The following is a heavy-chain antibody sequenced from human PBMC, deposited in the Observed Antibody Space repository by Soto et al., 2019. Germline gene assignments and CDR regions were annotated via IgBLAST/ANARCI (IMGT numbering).Heavy chain of an antibody. CDR3: DGGKKRAFDI. Sequence: EVQLLESGGGLVQPGGSLRLSCAASGFTFSSYAMSWVRQAPGKGLEWVSGISGSGGSTYYADSVKGRFTISRDNSKNTLYLQMNSLRAEDTAAYNCDGGKKRAFDIWRQGTMVTVSS. CDR1: GFTFSSYA. D-gene: IGHD6-25*01. CDR2: ISGSGGST. V-gene: IGHV3-23*01. J-gene: IGHJ3*02.